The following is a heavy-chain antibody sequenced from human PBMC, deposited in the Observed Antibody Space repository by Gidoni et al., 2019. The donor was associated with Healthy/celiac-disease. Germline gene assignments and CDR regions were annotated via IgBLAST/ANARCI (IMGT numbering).Heavy chain of an antibody. J-gene: IGHJ4*02. Sequence: QVQLQESGPGLVKPSETLSLTRTVSGGSISSYYWRWIRQPAGKGLEWIGRIYTRGSTNYNPSLKSRVTMSVDTSKNQFSLKLSSVTAADTAVYYCASDPGYCSGGSCYSFVYWGQGTLVTVSS. CDR3: ASDPGYCSGGSCYSFVY. V-gene: IGHV4-4*07. CDR1: GGSISSYY. D-gene: IGHD2-15*01. CDR2: IYTRGST.